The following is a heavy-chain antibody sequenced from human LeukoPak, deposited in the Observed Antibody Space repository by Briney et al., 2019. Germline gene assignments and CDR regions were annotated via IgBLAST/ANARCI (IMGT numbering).Heavy chain of an antibody. V-gene: IGHV3-23*01. J-gene: IGHJ4*02. Sequence: AGGSLRLSCAASGFTFSSYAMSWVRQAPGKGLEWVSAISGSGGSTYYADSVRGRFTISRDNSKNTLYLQTNSLRAEDTAVYYCAKGGFRGYCSSTSCYDNFDYWGQGTLVTVSS. CDR2: ISGSGGST. D-gene: IGHD2-2*01. CDR1: GFTFSSYA. CDR3: AKGGFRGYCSSTSCYDNFDY.